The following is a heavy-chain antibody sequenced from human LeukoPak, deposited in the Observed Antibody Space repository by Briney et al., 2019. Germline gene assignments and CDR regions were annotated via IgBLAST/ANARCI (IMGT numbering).Heavy chain of an antibody. V-gene: IGHV3-30*04. CDR2: MSFDGTTK. J-gene: IGHJ5*02. CDR3: ARQAIRGVNSWFDP. Sequence: GGSLRLSCADSGLNFSVSSMHWVRQAPGKGLEWVAVMSFDGTTKIYAHSLKDRFTISRDNSKNTVYLQMKSLRPEDTAVYYCARQAIRGVNSWFDPWGQGTLVTVSS. D-gene: IGHD3-10*01. CDR1: GLNFSVSS.